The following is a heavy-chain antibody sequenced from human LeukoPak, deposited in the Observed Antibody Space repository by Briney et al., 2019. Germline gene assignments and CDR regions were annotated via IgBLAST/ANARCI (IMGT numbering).Heavy chain of an antibody. CDR1: GYTFTDYY. CDR3: ARVIVRQKYYFDY. J-gene: IGHJ4*02. D-gene: IGHD1-26*01. V-gene: IGHV1-2*02. Sequence: GASVKVSCKASGYTFTDYYMHWVRQAPGQGPEWMGWINPNSGGTNYAQKFQGRVAMTRDTSISTAYMELSRLRSDDTAVYYCARVIVRQKYYFDYWGQGTLVTVSS. CDR2: INPNSGGT.